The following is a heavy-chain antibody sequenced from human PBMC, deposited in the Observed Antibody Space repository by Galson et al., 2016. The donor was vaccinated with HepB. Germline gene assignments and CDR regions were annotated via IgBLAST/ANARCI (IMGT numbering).Heavy chain of an antibody. D-gene: IGHD1-1*01. CDR3: ARGPTGALDY. J-gene: IGHJ4*02. Sequence: SVKVSCKASGYRFIEYGVNWVRQAPGQGLEWMGWINPNTGNPTYAQGFTGRFVFSSDTSVTTAYLQIRGLAPDDSAIYFCARGPTGALDYWGQGTLVTVSS. CDR2: INPNTGNP. CDR1: GYRFIEYG. V-gene: IGHV7-4-1*02.